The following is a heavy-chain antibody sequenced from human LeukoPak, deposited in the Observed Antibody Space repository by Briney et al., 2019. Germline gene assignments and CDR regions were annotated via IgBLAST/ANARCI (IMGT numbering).Heavy chain of an antibody. CDR3: ARESYGSGSYGWFDP. CDR1: GFTFSSYA. D-gene: IGHD3-10*01. Sequence: PGRSLRLSCAAPGFTFSSYAMHWVRQAPGKGLEWVAVISYDGSNKYYADSVKGRFTISRDNSKNTLYLQMNSLRAEDTAVYYCARESYGSGSYGWFDPWGQGTLVTVSS. J-gene: IGHJ5*02. CDR2: ISYDGSNK. V-gene: IGHV3-30-3*01.